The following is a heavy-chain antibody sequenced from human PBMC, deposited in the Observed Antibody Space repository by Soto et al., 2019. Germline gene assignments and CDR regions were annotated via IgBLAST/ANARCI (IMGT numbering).Heavy chain of an antibody. J-gene: IGHJ4*02. Sequence: DVQLVETGGGLIQPGGSLRLSCAASGFIVSSSYMSWVRQAPGKGLEWVSVIYSDGRTYYADSVKGRFTISRDNSKNTLYLQMNSLSAEGTAVYYCARCSGWYGQCYFDCWGQGTLVTVS. V-gene: IGHV3-53*02. CDR1: GFIVSSSY. CDR2: IYSDGRT. CDR3: ARCSGWYGQCYFDC. D-gene: IGHD6-13*01.